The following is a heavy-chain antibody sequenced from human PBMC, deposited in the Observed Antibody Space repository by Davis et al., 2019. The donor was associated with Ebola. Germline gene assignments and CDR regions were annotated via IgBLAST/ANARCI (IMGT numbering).Heavy chain of an antibody. D-gene: IGHD6-13*01. Sequence: PSETLSLTCTVSGGSINSYYWSWIRQPAGKGLEWIGRIYTSGSTNYNPSLKSRVTMSVDTSKNQFSLKLSSVTAADTAVYYCAREGGKQQLVEGMFDPWGQGTLVTVSS. J-gene: IGHJ5*02. V-gene: IGHV4-4*07. CDR1: GGSINSYY. CDR3: AREGGKQQLVEGMFDP. CDR2: IYTSGST.